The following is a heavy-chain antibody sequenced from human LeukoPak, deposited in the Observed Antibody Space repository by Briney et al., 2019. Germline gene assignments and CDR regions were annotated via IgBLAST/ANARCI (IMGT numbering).Heavy chain of an antibody. D-gene: IGHD2-2*01. J-gene: IGHJ3*02. CDR2: ISSGGDST. CDR1: GFTFSSYA. V-gene: IGHV3-23*01. Sequence: PGGSLRLSCAASGFTFSSYAMSWVRQAPGKGLEWVSGISSGGDSTYYADSVKGRFTISRDNSKNTLYLQMNSLRAEDTAVYYCARDPSLYCSSTSCSIAGDAFDIWGQGTMVTVSS. CDR3: ARDPSLYCSSTSCSIAGDAFDI.